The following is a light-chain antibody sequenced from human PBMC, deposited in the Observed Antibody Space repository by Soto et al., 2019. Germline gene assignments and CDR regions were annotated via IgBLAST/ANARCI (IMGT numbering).Light chain of an antibody. CDR3: QQYNNWPPRYT. CDR2: GAS. CDR1: QSINSN. J-gene: IGKJ2*01. V-gene: IGKV3-15*01. Sequence: EIVMTQSPATLSMSPGERATLFCRASQSINSNLAWFQLKRGQAPRLLIYGASSRPTGVPARFSGSGSGTEFSLTISSLQSEDFAVYYCQQYNNWPPRYTFGQGTKLE.